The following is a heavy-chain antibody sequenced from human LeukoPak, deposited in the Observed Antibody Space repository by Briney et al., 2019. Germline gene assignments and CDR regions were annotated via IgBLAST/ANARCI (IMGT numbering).Heavy chain of an antibody. CDR3: ARGLLAAAGIDY. J-gene: IGHJ4*02. CDR1: GFTFRSYG. D-gene: IGHD6-13*01. V-gene: IGHV3-33*01. Sequence: GGSLRLSCAASGFTFRSYGMHWVRQAPGKGLEWVAVIWYDGSNKYYADSVKGRFTISRDNSKNTLYLQMNSLRAEDTAVYYCARGLLAAAGIDYWGQGALVIVSS. CDR2: IWYDGSNK.